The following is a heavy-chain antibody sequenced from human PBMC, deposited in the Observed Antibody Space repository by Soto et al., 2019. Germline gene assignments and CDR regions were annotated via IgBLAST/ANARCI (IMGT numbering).Heavy chain of an antibody. CDR3: ARDTTSVAGLYYFDY. V-gene: IGHV1-3*01. CDR2: INAGNGNT. J-gene: IGHJ4*02. CDR1: GYTFTSYA. Sequence: VASVKVSCKASGYTFTSYAMHWVRQAPGQRLEWMGWINAGNGNTKYSQKFQGRVTITRDTSASTAYMELSSLRSEDTAVYYCARDTTSVAGLYYFDYWGQGTLVTVSS. D-gene: IGHD6-19*01.